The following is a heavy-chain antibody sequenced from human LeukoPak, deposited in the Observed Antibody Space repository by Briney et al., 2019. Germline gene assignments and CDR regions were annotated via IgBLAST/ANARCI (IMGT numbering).Heavy chain of an antibody. J-gene: IGHJ5*02. V-gene: IGHV3-15*01. D-gene: IGHD6-19*01. Sequence: GGSLRLSCAASGFTFSNAWMSWVRQAPGKGREWVGRVRSKSDGWATDYTAPVKGRFTISRDDSKHTLYLQMNSLRAEDTAVYYCARQMLAAVAAQSWGQGTPVTVSS. CDR2: VRSKSDGWAT. CDR1: GFTFSNAW. CDR3: ARQMLAAVAAQS.